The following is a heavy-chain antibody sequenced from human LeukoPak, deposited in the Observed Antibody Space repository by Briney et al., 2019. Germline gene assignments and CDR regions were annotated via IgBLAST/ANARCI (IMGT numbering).Heavy chain of an antibody. J-gene: IGHJ6*02. V-gene: IGHV3-23*01. CDR1: GFTFSSYA. CDR3: AKSQIGATILYYYYYGMDV. Sequence: GGSMRLSCAASGFTFSSYAMSWVRQAPGKGLEWVSAIRGSGGSTYYADSVKGRFTISRDNSKNTLYLQMNSLRAEDTAVYYCAKSQIGATILYYYYYGMDVWGQGTTVTVSS. CDR2: IRGSGGST. D-gene: IGHD5-12*01.